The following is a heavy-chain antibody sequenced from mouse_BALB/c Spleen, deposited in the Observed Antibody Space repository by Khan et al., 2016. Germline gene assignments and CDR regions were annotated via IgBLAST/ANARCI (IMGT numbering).Heavy chain of an antibody. Sequence: EVQLLETGGGLVQPGGSRGLSCEGSGFTFTGFWMSWVRQTPGKTLEWIGDINADGSAINYAPSIKDRFTIFRDNDKNTLYLQMSNVRSEDTAAYFCMIYGGCYFDYWGQGTTLTVSS. J-gene: IGHJ2*01. CDR2: INADGSAI. CDR1: GFTFTGFW. D-gene: IGHD1-1*02. CDR3: MIYGGCYFDY. V-gene: IGHV11-2*02.